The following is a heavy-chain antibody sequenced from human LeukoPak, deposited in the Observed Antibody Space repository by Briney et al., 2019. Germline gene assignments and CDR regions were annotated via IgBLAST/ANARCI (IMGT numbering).Heavy chain of an antibody. CDR2: IKQDGSEK. Sequence: GGSLRLSCAASGFTFSSYWMSWVRQAPGKGLEWVANIKQDGSEKYYVDSVKGRFTISRDNAKTSLYLQMNSLRAEDTAVYYCARGRSRWYSSSWYWGIYFDYWGQGTLVTVSS. V-gene: IGHV3-7*01. J-gene: IGHJ4*02. CDR1: GFTFSSYW. CDR3: ARGRSRWYSSSWYWGIYFDY. D-gene: IGHD6-13*01.